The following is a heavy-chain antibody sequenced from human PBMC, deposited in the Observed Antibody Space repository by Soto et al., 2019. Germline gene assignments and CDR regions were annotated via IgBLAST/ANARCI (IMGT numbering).Heavy chain of an antibody. J-gene: IGHJ5*02. CDR1: GFTFSDFW. D-gene: IGHD3-3*01. V-gene: IGHV3-74*01. Sequence: PGGSLRLSCAASGFTFSDFWMHWVRQAPGKGLVWISRINWDGKSTSYADAVKGRFTTSRDNAKNTVYLQMNSLRAEDTAVYYCVRDIRSGDLWGQGTLVTVSS. CDR3: VRDIRSGDL. CDR2: INWDGKST.